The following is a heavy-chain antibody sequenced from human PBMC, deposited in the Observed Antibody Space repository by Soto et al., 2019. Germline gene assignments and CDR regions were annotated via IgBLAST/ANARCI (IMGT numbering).Heavy chain of an antibody. D-gene: IGHD6-19*01. J-gene: IGHJ4*02. CDR2: LWRDGSKV. CDR1: GYTFDDYA. CDR3: ARDGTGWTGGDH. V-gene: IGHV3-33*01. Sequence: SPMVSIEEPGYTFDDYAMHCVLHAPGNRLEWVAVLWRDGSKVYYADSVKGRFTISRDNSKNTLYLEMNSLRVEETAVYYCARDGTGWTGGDHWARGSLVTAS.